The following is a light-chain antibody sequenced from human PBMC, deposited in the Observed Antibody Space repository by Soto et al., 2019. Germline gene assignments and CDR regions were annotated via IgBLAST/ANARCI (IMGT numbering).Light chain of an antibody. CDR1: QSISGS. J-gene: IGKJ4*01. Sequence: DIQMTQSPSSLSASVADRVTITCRASQSISGSLNWYQQKPGKAPKVLIYDASSLQNGVPARFGGSGSGTDFTLTISNLQPEDCAIYYCQQSFSIPLTFGGGTKVDIK. CDR2: DAS. V-gene: IGKV1-39*01. CDR3: QQSFSIPLT.